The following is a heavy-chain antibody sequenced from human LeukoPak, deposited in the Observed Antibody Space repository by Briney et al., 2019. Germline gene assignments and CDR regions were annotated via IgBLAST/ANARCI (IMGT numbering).Heavy chain of an antibody. CDR3: ARVGDCSGGTCYSTVFDP. CDR1: GGSINSGDYY. Sequence: SETLSLTCTVSGGSINSGDYYWSWIRQPPGKGLEWIGYIYYSGSTYYNPSLRSRVTISVGTSKNQVSLKLTSVTAADTAVYYCARVGDCSGGTCYSTVFDPWGQGTLVTVSS. J-gene: IGHJ5*02. CDR2: IYYSGST. V-gene: IGHV4-30-4*01. D-gene: IGHD2-15*01.